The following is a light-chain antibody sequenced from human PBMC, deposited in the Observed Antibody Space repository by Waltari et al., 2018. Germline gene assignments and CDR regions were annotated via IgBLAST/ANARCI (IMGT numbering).Light chain of an antibody. CDR1: TLPKNY. J-gene: IGLJ3*02. V-gene: IGLV3-25*03. CDR2: KDS. CDR3: QSADTTWV. Sequence: SYELTQPPSVSVSPGQTPRIPCSGDTLPKNYAYWYQQKPGQAPVVVLYKDSGRPSGIPERFSGSSSGTTVTLTISRVQAEDEADYYCQSADTTWVFGGGTKLTVL.